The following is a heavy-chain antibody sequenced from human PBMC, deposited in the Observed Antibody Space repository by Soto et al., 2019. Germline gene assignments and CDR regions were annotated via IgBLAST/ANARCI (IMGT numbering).Heavy chain of an antibody. Sequence: PSETLSLTCAVSGGSITNYYWSWIRQPPGTGLEWIGYIYFSGSTHYNPSLTSRVTISVDTSKNQFSLKLSSVTAADTAIYYCARKGTYYRDAFDMWGQGTMVTVS. CDR2: IYFSGST. V-gene: IGHV4-59*01. D-gene: IGHD3-10*01. CDR1: GGSITNYY. CDR3: ARKGTYYRDAFDM. J-gene: IGHJ3*02.